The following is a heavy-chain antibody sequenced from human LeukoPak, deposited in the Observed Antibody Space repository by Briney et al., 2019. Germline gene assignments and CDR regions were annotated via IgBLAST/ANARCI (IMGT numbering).Heavy chain of an antibody. Sequence: GGSLRLFCAASGFTFSSYAMPWVRQAPGKGLEWVAVISYDGSIKYYADSVQGRFTISRDISKNTLYLQMTSLIAEDTAVYYCARDRAVVVPAAMRDYWGQGTRVTVSS. CDR2: ISYDGSIK. J-gene: IGHJ4*02. CDR1: GFTFSSYA. CDR3: ARDRAVVVPAAMRDY. D-gene: IGHD2-2*01. V-gene: IGHV3-30*04.